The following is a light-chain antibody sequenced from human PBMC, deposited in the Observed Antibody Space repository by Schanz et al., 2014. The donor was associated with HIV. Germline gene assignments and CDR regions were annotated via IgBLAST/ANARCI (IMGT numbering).Light chain of an antibody. CDR3: QQYKTYSQGFA. CDR2: GAS. CDR1: QSVSNN. V-gene: IGKV3-15*01. J-gene: IGKJ3*01. Sequence: EIVMTQSSVTLSVSPGERATVSCRASQSVSNNLAWYQQKPGQAPRLVIYGASTRATGIPARFSGSGSGTEFTLTISSLQSEDVAVYYCQQYKTYSQGFAFGPGTKVDIK.